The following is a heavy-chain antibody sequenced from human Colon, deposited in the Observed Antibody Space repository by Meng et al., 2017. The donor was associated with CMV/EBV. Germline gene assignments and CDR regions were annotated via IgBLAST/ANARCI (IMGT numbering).Heavy chain of an antibody. J-gene: IGHJ4*02. Sequence: QVQLHHEGAGLFKTWETLALTCGVSGGSLSGYYWTWIRQSPGKGLEWIGEINQSGSTNYNPSLKSRVTVSVDTSKNQFSLRVTSVTAADSALYYCAREAGPFFGVIVYDSWGQGTLVTVSS. V-gene: IGHV4-34*01. CDR1: GGSLSGYY. CDR3: AREAGPFFGVIVYDS. D-gene: IGHD3-3*01. CDR2: INQSGST.